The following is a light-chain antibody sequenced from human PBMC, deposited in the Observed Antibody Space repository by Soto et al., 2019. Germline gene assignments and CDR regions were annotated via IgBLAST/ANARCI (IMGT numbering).Light chain of an antibody. Sequence: QSALTQPASVSGSPGQSITISCTGTSSDVGGYNYVSWYQHHPGKAPKLMIYDVSNRPSGVSNRFSGSKSGNTASLTISGLQAEDEADYYCSSYTRMNTLVFGAGTKLTVL. CDR2: DVS. CDR1: SSDVGGYNY. V-gene: IGLV2-14*03. CDR3: SSYTRMNTLV. J-gene: IGLJ2*01.